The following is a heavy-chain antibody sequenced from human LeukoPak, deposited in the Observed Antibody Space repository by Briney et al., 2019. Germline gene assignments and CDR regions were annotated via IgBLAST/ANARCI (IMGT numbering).Heavy chain of an antibody. CDR2: IYYNGNT. CDR3: ARGQGSYQDY. J-gene: IGHJ4*02. V-gene: IGHV4-59*01. D-gene: IGHD3-16*02. Sequence: ASETLSLTCTVSGGSIRSYYWSWIRQPPGKGLEWIGYIYYNGNTNYNPSLKSRVTISLDTSENQFSLKLSSVTAADTAMYYCARGQGSYQDYWGQGTLVTVSS. CDR1: GGSIRSYY.